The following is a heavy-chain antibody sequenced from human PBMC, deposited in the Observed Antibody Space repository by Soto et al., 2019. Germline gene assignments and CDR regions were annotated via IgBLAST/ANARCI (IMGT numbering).Heavy chain of an antibody. CDR3: AKHLSNGSPGY. Sequence: GGSLRLSCAASGFTFSSYAMSWVRQAPGKGLEWVSLISGSGGGTYYADSVKGRFTISRDNSKNTLYLQMNRLRAEDTAVFYCAKHLSNGSPGYWGQGTLVTVSS. CDR1: GFTFSSYA. CDR2: ISGSGGGT. V-gene: IGHV3-23*01. D-gene: IGHD2-15*01. J-gene: IGHJ4*02.